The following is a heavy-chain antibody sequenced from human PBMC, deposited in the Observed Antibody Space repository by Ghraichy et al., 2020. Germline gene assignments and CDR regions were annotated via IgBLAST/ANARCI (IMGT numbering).Heavy chain of an antibody. J-gene: IGHJ4*02. Sequence: SETLSLTCTVSGGSTDAYYWSWIRQPPGKGLEWIGFVYYSGNSNYNPSLKGRVTMSLDTSKNQFSLKLTSVTAADTAVYYCARGMTTVVPFDYCGQGILVAVSS. CDR1: GGSTDAYY. V-gene: IGHV4-59*01. CDR2: VYYSGNS. CDR3: ARGMTTVVPFDY. D-gene: IGHD4-23*01.